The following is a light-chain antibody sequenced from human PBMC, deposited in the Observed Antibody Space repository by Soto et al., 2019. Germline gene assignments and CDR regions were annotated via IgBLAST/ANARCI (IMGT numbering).Light chain of an antibody. CDR3: QQYGSSSA. V-gene: IGKV3-20*01. J-gene: IGKJ4*01. CDR1: QSVTSGY. CDR2: GAS. Sequence: EIVLTQSPGTLSLSPGERATLSCRASQSVTSGYLAWYQQKPGQAPRLLIYGASSRATGIPDRFSGSGSGTDFTLTISRLEPEDFAVYYCQQYGSSSAFGGGTKVEIK.